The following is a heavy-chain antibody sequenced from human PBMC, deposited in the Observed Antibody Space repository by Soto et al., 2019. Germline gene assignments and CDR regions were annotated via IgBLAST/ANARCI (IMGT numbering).Heavy chain of an antibody. D-gene: IGHD3-22*01. V-gene: IGHV1-69*13. CDR2: IIPIFGTA. CDR1: VGTFSSYA. J-gene: IGHJ3*02. Sequence: SVKVSCKASVGTFSSYAISWVRQAPGQGLEWMGGIIPIFGTANYAQKFQGRVTITADESTSTAYMELSSLRSEDTAVYYCARYDSSGYYYGDAFDIWGQGTMVTVSS. CDR3: ARYDSSGYYYGDAFDI.